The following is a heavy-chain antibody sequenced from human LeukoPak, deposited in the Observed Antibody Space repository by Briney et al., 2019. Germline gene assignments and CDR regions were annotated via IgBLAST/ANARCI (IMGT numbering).Heavy chain of an antibody. J-gene: IGHJ4*02. V-gene: IGHV1-69*01. D-gene: IGHD5-18*01. CDR3: ARASSDDTAMATPFAY. CDR2: ITPIFGTA. CDR1: GGTFSNYA. Sequence: SVKVSCKASGGTFSNYAINWVRQAPGQGLEWMGGITPIFGTANYLQKFQGRVTITAGESTSTAYMELSRLRFQDTAIYYCARASSDDTAMATPFAYWGQGTLVTVFS.